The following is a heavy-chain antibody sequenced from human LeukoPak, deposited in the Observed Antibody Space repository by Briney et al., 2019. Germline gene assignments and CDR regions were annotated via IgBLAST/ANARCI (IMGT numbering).Heavy chain of an antibody. Sequence: GRSLRLSCAASGFTFDDYAMHWVRQAPGKGLEWVSGISWNSGSIGYADSVKGRFTISRDNAKNSLYLQMNSLRIEDTALYYCAKGVRITMVRGAFDIWGQGTMVTVSS. V-gene: IGHV3-9*01. D-gene: IGHD3-10*01. CDR3: AKGVRITMVRGAFDI. CDR1: GFTFDDYA. J-gene: IGHJ3*02. CDR2: ISWNSGSI.